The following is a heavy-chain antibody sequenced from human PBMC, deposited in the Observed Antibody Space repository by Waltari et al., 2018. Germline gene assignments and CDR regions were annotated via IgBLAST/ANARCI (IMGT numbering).Heavy chain of an antibody. V-gene: IGHV3-21*02. J-gene: IGHJ4*02. Sequence: EVQLVESGGGLVKPGGSLRLSCVASGFTFSNYYVNWLRQTPGKELEWLASIGNRDDINYAESVKGRFTISRDNGKNSLYLQMHSLRVEDTAVYFCARGYYKGVYWGQGTRVTVSS. CDR1: GFTFSNYY. D-gene: IGHD3-22*01. CDR3: ARGYYKGVY. CDR2: IGNRDDI.